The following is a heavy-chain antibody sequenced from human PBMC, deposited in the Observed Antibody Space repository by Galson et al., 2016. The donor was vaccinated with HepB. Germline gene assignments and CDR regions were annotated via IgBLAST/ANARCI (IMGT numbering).Heavy chain of an antibody. V-gene: IGHV3-21*01. Sequence: SLRLSCAASGFTFSISSMNWVRQAPGKGLEWVSSISTRSSYIYYADSVKGRFTISRDNAKNSLHLQMNSLRAEDTAVYYCARDHRGRWLTDYYYYYGLDVWGQGTTVTVSS. CDR3: ARDHRGRWLTDYYYYYGLDV. D-gene: IGHD6-19*01. CDR2: ISTRSSYI. J-gene: IGHJ6*02. CDR1: GFTFSISS.